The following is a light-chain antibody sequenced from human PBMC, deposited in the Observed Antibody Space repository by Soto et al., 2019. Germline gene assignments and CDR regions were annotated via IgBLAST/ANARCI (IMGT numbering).Light chain of an antibody. CDR2: GVS. J-gene: IGKJ3*01. Sequence: EIVMTQSPATLSVSPGERATLSCRASQSVSSNLAWYQQKPGQAPRLLIFGVSTMATGIPARFSGSGSGTEFTLTISSLQSEDFAVYYCQQYNNWPPIFTFGPGTKVDIK. CDR3: QQYNNWPPIFT. V-gene: IGKV3-15*01. CDR1: QSVSSN.